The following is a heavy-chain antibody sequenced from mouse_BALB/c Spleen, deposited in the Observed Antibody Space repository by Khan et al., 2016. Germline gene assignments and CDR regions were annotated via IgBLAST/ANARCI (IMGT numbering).Heavy chain of an antibody. Sequence: LEESGAELVKPGASVKMSCKASGYTFTSYTMHWVKQRPGQGLEWIGYINSSSGYTKYNQKFKDKATLTADKSSSTAYMQLSSLTSEDSAVYYCARKSTRASYWGQGTTLTVSS. CDR1: GYTFTSYT. J-gene: IGHJ2*01. CDR2: INSSSGYT. D-gene: IGHD3-1*01. CDR3: ARKSTRASY. V-gene: IGHV1-4*01.